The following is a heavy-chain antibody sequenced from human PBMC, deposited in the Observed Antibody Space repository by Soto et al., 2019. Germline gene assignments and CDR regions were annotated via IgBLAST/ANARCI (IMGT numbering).Heavy chain of an antibody. Sequence: QVQLVQSGAEVRKPGASVKVSCKTSGDSFNAYYLHWVRQAPRQGLEWLGWINPNGGATKYAQKFRGRVAMTRDTSIRTAYMELTSLRSDDTAIYFCARESGGATATLDYYYFYMDVWGQGTTVTVSS. J-gene: IGHJ6*03. CDR1: GDSFNAYY. V-gene: IGHV1-2*02. CDR2: INPNGGAT. CDR3: ARESGGATATLDYYYFYMDV. D-gene: IGHD5-12*01.